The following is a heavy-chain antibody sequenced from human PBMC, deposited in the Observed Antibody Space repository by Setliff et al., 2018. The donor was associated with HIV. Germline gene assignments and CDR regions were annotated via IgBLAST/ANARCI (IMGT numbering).Heavy chain of an antibody. D-gene: IGHD3-10*01. CDR3: ARDAGAPGRGNPLDY. Sequence: ASVKFSCKTSGYTFTVNHLHWVRQAPGQGVEWVGKISPDSGDTFYAQKFQGRVTLTRDTPITTAYMELSTLRDDDTAVYYCARDAGAPGRGNPLDYWGQGTLVTVSS. CDR2: ISPDSGDT. J-gene: IGHJ4*02. CDR1: GYTFTVNH. V-gene: IGHV1-2*02.